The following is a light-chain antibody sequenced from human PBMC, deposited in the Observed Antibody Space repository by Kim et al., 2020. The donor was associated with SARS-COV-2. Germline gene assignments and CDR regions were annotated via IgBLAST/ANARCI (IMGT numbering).Light chain of an antibody. J-gene: IGKJ1*01. CDR3: QQYGSSPPT. Sequence: EIVLTQSPATLSLSPGERATLSCGASQSVSSNFLAWYQKKPGLAPRLLIYDASNRATGIPERFSGSGSGTDFTLAISRLEPEDFAVYYCQQYGSSPPTFGQGTKVDIE. CDR2: DAS. V-gene: IGKV3D-20*01. CDR1: QSVSSNF.